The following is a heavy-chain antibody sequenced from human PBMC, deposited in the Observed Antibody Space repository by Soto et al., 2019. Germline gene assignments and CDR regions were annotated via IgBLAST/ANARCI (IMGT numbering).Heavy chain of an antibody. CDR2: IHHSGST. V-gene: IGHV4-4*02. CDR3: ARSFGWYAIDQ. CDR1: SASISSEQR. J-gene: IGHJ4*02. Sequence: QMQLQESGPRLVKPSETLSLTCAVSSASISSEQRWSWVRQPPGKGLEWIGEIHHSGSTNNNPSLKRRVTMSVDKSKSQFSLNLSSVTAADTAVYYCARSFGWYAIDQWGQGTLVTVSS. D-gene: IGHD6-19*01.